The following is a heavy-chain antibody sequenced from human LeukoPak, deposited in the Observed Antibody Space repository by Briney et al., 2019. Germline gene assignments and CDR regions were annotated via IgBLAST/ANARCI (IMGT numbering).Heavy chain of an antibody. CDR2: IYHSGST. V-gene: IGHV4-38-2*02. J-gene: IGHJ4*02. CDR1: GYSISSGYY. D-gene: IGHD5-18*01. CDR3: ARCSGYSYGYYFDY. Sequence: SETLSLTCTVSGYSISSGYYWGWIRRPPGKGLEWIGNIYHSGSTFYNPSLKSRVTISVDTSKNQFSLKLSSVTAADTAVYYCARCSGYSYGYYFDYWGQGTLVTVSS.